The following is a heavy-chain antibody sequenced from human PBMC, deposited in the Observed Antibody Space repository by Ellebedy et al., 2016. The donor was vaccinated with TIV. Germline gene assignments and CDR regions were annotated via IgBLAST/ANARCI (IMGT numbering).Heavy chain of an antibody. CDR1: GFTFSDYY. V-gene: IGHV3-11*03. CDR2: ISSSTTYT. CDR3: AGIADVRFDP. Sequence: GESLKISCAASGFTFSDYYMSWIRQAPGKGLEWISYISSSTTYTNYADSVKGRFTISRDNAKNSLYLQMNSLRTEDTALYYCAGIADVRFDPWGQGTLVSVSS. J-gene: IGHJ5*02. D-gene: IGHD3-10*02.